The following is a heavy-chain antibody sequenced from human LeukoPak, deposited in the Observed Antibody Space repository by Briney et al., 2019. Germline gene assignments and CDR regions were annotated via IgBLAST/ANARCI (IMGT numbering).Heavy chain of an antibody. CDR2: INPNSGGT. D-gene: IGHD6-19*01. J-gene: IGHJ5*02. CDR3: ARDSVAGYNWFDP. CDR1: GYTFTGYY. V-gene: IGHV1-2*02. Sequence: ASVKVSCKASGYTFTGYYMHWVRQAPGQGLEWMGWINPNSGGTNYAQKFQGRVTMTRDTSISTAYMELSRLRSDDTAVYYCARDSVAGYNWFDPWGQGTLVTVSS.